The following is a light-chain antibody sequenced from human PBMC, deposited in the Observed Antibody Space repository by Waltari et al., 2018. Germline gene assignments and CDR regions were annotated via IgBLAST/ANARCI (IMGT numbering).Light chain of an antibody. CDR3: QHYGTSFRP. Sequence: EIVVTQSPGTLSLSPGERATLACRASQSVSSSYLAWYQQKPGQAPRLLIYAASSRATGVPDRFSGSGSGTDFTLTISRLEPEDFAVYYCQHYGTSFRPFGQGTKVEIK. CDR2: AAS. V-gene: IGKV3-20*01. CDR1: QSVSSSY. J-gene: IGKJ1*01.